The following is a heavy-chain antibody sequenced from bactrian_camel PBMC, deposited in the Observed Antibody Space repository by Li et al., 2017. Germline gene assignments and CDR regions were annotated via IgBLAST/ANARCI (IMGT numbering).Heavy chain of an antibody. V-gene: IGHV3S1*01. J-gene: IGHJ4*01. CDR3: AAKRGACFGRIPEQTAFNY. CDR1: GRTIGTYSRYC. Sequence: HVQLVESGGGSVQAGGSLRLSCAVSGRTIGTYSRYCMAWFRQAPGKEREGVAVMYAADGSAYYADTIKGRFTIGRANDKKTFYLQMDSLKLEDTAMYYCAAKRGACFGRIPEQTAFNYWGQGTQVTVS. CDR2: MYAADGSA. D-gene: IGHD3*01.